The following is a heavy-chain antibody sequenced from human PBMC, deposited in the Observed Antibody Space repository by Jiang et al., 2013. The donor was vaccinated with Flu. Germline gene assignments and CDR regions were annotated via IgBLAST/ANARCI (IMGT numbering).Heavy chain of an antibody. J-gene: IGHJ4*02. V-gene: IGHV4-59*08. D-gene: IGHD3-9*01. CDR3: ARLSNDILTGYAYFDY. CDR1: GGSISSYY. CDR2: LLQWEH. Sequence: GPGLVKPSETLSLTCTVSGGSISSYYWSWIRQPPGKGLEWIGVYLLQWEHQLQPLPQESSHHISRHVQDQFSLKLSSVTAVDTAVYYCARLSNDILTGYAYFDYWGQGTL.